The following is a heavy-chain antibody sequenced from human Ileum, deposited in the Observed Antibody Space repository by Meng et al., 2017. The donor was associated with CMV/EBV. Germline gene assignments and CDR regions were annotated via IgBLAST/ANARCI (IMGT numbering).Heavy chain of an antibody. D-gene: IGHD2-2*01. CDR3: ARGYGYAQMPDY. V-gene: IGHV1-2*02. CDR2: LNPNSGYA. J-gene: IGHJ4*02. Sequence: ASVKVSCKASGYTLTGNYIHWVRQAPGQGLEWMGWLNPNSGYAKSAAKFQNRVSMTGDTSISTAYMEVSSLRSDDTAVYYCARGYGYAQMPDYWGQGTLVTVSS. CDR1: GYTLTGNY.